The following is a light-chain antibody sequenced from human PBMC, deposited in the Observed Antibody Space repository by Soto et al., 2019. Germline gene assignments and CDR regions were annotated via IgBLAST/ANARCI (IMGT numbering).Light chain of an antibody. CDR2: EVS. CDR1: SSDVGDYNY. CDR3: SSYTSSSSYV. V-gene: IGLV2-14*01. J-gene: IGLJ1*01. Sequence: QSALTQPASVSGSPGQSITISCTGTSSDVGDYNYVSWYQQHPGKAPKLMIYEVSNRPSGVSNRFSGFKSGNTASLTISGLQAEDEADYYCSSYTSSSSYVFGTGTKLTVL.